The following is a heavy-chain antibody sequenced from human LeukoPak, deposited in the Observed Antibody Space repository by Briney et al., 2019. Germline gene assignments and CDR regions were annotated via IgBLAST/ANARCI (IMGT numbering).Heavy chain of an antibody. CDR1: GGSISSSSYY. CDR3: AIQIGYGPIPDAFDI. D-gene: IGHD3-10*01. Sequence: SETLSLTCTVSGGSISSSSYYWGWIRQPPGKGLEWIGSIYYSGSTYYNPSLKSRVTTSVDTSKNQFSLKLSSVTAADTAVYYCAIQIGYGPIPDAFDIWGQGTMVTVSS. J-gene: IGHJ3*02. V-gene: IGHV4-39*07. CDR2: IYYSGST.